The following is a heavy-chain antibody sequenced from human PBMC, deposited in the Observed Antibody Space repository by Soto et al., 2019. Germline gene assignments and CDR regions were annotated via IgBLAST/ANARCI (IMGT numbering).Heavy chain of an antibody. V-gene: IGHV4-38-2*01. D-gene: IGHD1-26*01. CDR2: IYHSGST. J-gene: IGHJ1*01. CDR3: AVETVGGSPGDC. Sequence: PSETLSFTCAVSGYSISSGYYWGWIRQPPGKGLEWIGSIYHSGSTYYNPSLKSRVTMSLDTSKNQFSLTVNSVTAADTAMYYCAVETVGGSPGDCWGQGTLVTVSS. CDR1: GYSISSGYY.